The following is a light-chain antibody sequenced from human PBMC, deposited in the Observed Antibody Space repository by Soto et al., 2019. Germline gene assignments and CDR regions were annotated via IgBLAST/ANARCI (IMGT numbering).Light chain of an antibody. Sequence: QSALTQPASVSGSPGLSITISCTGTNKDIGLHDFVSWHQQHPGKAPKFIIYGISNRPSGVSNRFSGSKSGNTASLTISGLQVDDEAHYYCSSYTSTFTWVFGGGTKVTVL. CDR3: SSYTSTFTWV. CDR2: GIS. CDR1: NKDIGLHDF. V-gene: IGLV2-14*01. J-gene: IGLJ3*02.